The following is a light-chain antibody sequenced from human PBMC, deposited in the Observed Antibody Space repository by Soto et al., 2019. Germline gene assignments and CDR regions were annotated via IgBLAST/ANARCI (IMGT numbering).Light chain of an antibody. Sequence: QSALTQPASVSGSPGQSITISCTGTSSDIGAYSYVSWYQQHPGKVPKLMIFDVAKRPSGVPDRFSGSKSGTTASLTISGLQAEDEADYYCCSYGGNYVIFGGGTQLTVL. V-gene: IGLV2-11*01. CDR2: DVA. J-gene: IGLJ2*01. CDR3: CSYGGNYVI. CDR1: SSDIGAYSY.